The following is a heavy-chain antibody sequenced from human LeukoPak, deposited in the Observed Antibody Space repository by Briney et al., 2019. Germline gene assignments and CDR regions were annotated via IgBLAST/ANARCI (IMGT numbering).Heavy chain of an antibody. J-gene: IGHJ4*02. Sequence: GGSLRLSCTASGFSFSGHWMHWARQLPGKGLVWVSRISPTGSTTSYADSVKSRFTVSRDNAKNTLYLQVNNLRAEDTAVYYCARGPNSNWSGLDFWGQGTLLTVSS. V-gene: IGHV3-74*01. D-gene: IGHD6-6*01. CDR2: ISPTGSTT. CDR3: ARGPNSNWSGLDF. CDR1: GFSFSGHW.